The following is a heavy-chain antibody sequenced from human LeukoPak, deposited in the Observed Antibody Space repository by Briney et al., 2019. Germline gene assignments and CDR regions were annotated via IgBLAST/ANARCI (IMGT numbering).Heavy chain of an antibody. V-gene: IGHV4-34*01. CDR2: INHSGST. CDR1: GGSFSGYY. CDR3: ARLKDYDSSGYPYWYFDL. J-gene: IGHJ2*01. D-gene: IGHD3-22*01. Sequence: SETLSLTCAVYGGSFSGYYWSWIRQPPGKGLEWIGEINHSGSTNYNPSLKSRVTISVDTSKNQFSLKLSSVTTAETAVYYCARLKDYDSSGYPYWYFDLWGRGTLVTVSS.